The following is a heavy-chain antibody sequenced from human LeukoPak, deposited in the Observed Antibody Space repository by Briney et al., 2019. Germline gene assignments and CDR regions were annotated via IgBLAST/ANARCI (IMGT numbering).Heavy chain of an antibody. V-gene: IGHV3-21*01. CDR3: ARVGSAARYDY. D-gene: IGHD2-2*01. CDR1: GLTFSSYS. Sequence: GGSLILSCAASGLTFSSYSMKWVRQAPGKGLEWVSSISSGSSYIYYADSVKGRFTISRDNAKNSLYLQMNSLRAEDTAVYYCARVGSAARYDYWGQGTLVTVSS. J-gene: IGHJ4*02. CDR2: ISSGSSYI.